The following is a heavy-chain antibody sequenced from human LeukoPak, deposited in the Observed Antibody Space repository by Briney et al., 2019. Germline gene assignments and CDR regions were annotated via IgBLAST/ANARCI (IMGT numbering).Heavy chain of an antibody. D-gene: IGHD6-13*01. Sequence: SETLSLTCAVYGGSFSGYYWSWIRQPPGKGLEWIGEINHSGSTNYTPSLKSRFTISVDTSKNQFSLKLSAVTAADTAVYYCARVKARSSWYPPTYYFDYWGQGTLVTVSS. CDR3: ARVKARSSWYPPTYYFDY. CDR1: GGSFSGYY. J-gene: IGHJ4*02. V-gene: IGHV4-34*01. CDR2: INHSGST.